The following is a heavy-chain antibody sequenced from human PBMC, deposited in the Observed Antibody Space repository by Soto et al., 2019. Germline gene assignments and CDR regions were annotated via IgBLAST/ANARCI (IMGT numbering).Heavy chain of an antibody. J-gene: IGHJ5*02. CDR2: IIPIFGTA. V-gene: IGHV1-69*06. Sequence: SVKVSCKASGGTFSSYAISWVRQAPGQGLEWMGGIIPIFGTANYAQKFQGRVTITADKSTSTAYVQLSRLTSDDTAVYYCARWVGASNWFDPWGQGTLVTVSS. CDR3: ARWVGASNWFDP. D-gene: IGHD1-26*01. CDR1: GGTFSSYA.